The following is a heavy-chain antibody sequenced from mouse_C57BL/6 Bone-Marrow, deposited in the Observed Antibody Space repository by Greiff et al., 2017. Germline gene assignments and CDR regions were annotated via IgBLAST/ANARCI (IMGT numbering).Heavy chain of an antibody. Sequence: DVQLVESGGGLVQPGESLKLSCESNEYAFPSHDMSWVRKTPAKRLELVAASNSDGGSTYYPDTMERRCIISRDNTKRTLYLQMSSSRSEDAASYYYASRTTASDWYFGVWGRGKAATVSA. CDR1: EYAFPSHD. J-gene: IGHJ1*03. CDR2: SNSDGGST. CDR3: ASRTTASDWYFGV. V-gene: IGHV5-2*01. D-gene: IGHD1-2*01.